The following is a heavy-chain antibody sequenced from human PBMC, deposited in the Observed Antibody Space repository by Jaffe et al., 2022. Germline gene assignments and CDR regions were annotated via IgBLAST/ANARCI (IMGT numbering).Heavy chain of an antibody. CDR3: AKDHEYGSGGSCAFDY. CDR1: GFTFDDYT. J-gene: IGHJ4*02. V-gene: IGHV3-43*01. D-gene: IGHD2-15*01. CDR2: ISWDGGST. Sequence: EVQLVESGGVVVQPGGSLRLSCAASGFTFDDYTMHWVRQAPGKGLEWVSLISWDGGSTYYADSVKGRFTISRDNSKNSLYLQMNSLRTEDTALYYCAKDHEYGSGGSCAFDYWGQGTLVTVSS.